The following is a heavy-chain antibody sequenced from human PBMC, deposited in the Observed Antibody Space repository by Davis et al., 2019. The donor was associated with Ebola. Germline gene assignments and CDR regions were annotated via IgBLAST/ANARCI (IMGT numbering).Heavy chain of an antibody. CDR3: ASGYGGFKAFDY. Sequence: GSLRLSCIVSGASVSGSNYDWSWNRQRPGQGLEWIGYIYNTTTTNYNPSLKIRVTISVNTSKNQLSLKPGYVTAADSAVYFCASGYGGFKAFDYWGQGTLVTVSS. J-gene: IGHJ4*02. CDR1: GASVSGSNYD. D-gene: IGHD5-12*01. V-gene: IGHV4-61*01. CDR2: IYNTTTT.